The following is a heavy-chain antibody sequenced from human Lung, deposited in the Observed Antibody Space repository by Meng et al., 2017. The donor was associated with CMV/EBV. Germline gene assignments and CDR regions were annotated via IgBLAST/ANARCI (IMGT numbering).Heavy chain of an antibody. CDR2: INGDGSST. CDR1: GFTFSSYW. Sequence: GESXKISCAASGFTFSSYWMHWVRQAPGKGLVWVSRINGDGSSTSYADSVKGRFTISRDNGKNTLYLQMNSLRAEDTAVYYCARDVVEGSVWLGYWGQGTLVTFSS. J-gene: IGHJ4*02. CDR3: ARDVVEGSVWLGY. V-gene: IGHV3-74*01. D-gene: IGHD2-15*01.